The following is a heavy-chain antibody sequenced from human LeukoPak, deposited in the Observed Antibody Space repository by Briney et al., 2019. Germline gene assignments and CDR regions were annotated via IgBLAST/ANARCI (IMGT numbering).Heavy chain of an antibody. CDR1: GYTFTSYG. J-gene: IGHJ4*02. CDR2: ISAYNGNT. CDR3: ARDAPIDTIFGVVSPFDY. D-gene: IGHD3-3*01. V-gene: IGHV1-18*01. Sequence: PQASVKVSCKASGYTFTSYGISWVRQAPGQGLEWVGWISAYNGNTNYAQKLQGRVTMATDTSTSTAYMELRSLRSDDTAVYYCARDAPIDTIFGVVSPFDYWGQGTLVTVSS.